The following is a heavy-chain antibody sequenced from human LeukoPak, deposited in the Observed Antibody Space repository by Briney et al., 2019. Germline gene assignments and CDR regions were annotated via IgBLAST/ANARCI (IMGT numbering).Heavy chain of an antibody. Sequence: ASVKVSCKASGYTFIGYYMHWVRQAPGQGLEWMGWINPNSGGTNYAQKFQGRVTMTRDTSISTAYMELSRLRSDDTAVYYCASDYSEENWFDPWGQGTLVTVSS. V-gene: IGHV1-2*02. D-gene: IGHD1-26*01. CDR1: GYTFIGYY. CDR2: INPNSGGT. J-gene: IGHJ5*02. CDR3: ASDYSEENWFDP.